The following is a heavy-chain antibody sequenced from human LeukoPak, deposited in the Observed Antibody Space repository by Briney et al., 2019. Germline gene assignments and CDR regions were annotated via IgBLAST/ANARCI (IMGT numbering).Heavy chain of an antibody. V-gene: IGHV3-11*01. J-gene: IGHJ3*02. CDR1: GFSLSDFY. CDR2: ISNSGRTI. Sequence: GGSLRLSCAASGFSLSDFYMTWVRQAPGKGLEWVSCISNSGRTIYYADSVKGRFTISRDNARNSLSLHMNRLRAEDTAVYYCARDLIRDYGVKADAFDIWGQGTMVTVSS. CDR3: ARDLIRDYGVKADAFDI. D-gene: IGHD4-23*01.